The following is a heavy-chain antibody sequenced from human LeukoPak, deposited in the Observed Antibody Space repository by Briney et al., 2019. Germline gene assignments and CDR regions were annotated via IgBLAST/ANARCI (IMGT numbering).Heavy chain of an antibody. V-gene: IGHV3-21*01. D-gene: IGHD2-2*02. CDR1: GFTFSSYS. CDR3: AGDLGYCSSTSCYTSFDY. CDR2: ISSSSSYI. J-gene: IGHJ4*02. Sequence: GGSLRLSCAASGFTFSSYSMNWVRQAPGKGLEWVSSISSSSSYIYYADSVKGRFTISRDNAKNSLYLQMNSLRAEDTAVYYCAGDLGYCSSTSCYTSFDYWGREPWSPSPQ.